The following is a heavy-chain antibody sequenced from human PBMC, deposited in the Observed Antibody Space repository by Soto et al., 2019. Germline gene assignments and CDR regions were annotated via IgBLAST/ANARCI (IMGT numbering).Heavy chain of an antibody. CDR2: MNPNSGNT. Sequence: ASVQVSCKASGCTFTSYDINWVRQATGQGLEWMGWMNPNSGNTGYAQKFQGRVTMTRNTSISTAYMELSSLRSEDTAVYYCARGPGTGSWFDPWGQGTLVTVSS. V-gene: IGHV1-8*01. CDR3: ARGPGTGSWFDP. J-gene: IGHJ5*02. D-gene: IGHD3-10*01. CDR1: GCTFTSYD.